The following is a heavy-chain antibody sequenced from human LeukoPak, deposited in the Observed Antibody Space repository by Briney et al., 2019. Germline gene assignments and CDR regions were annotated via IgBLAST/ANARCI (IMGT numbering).Heavy chain of an antibody. D-gene: IGHD5-24*01. Sequence: PGGSLRLSCAASGFTFSSYAMSWVRQAPGRGLEWVSAISGSGGSTYSADSVKGRFTISRENSKNTLYLQMNSLRAEDTAIYYCARAGRDGYNSFDYWGQGTLVTVSS. CDR3: ARAGRDGYNSFDY. CDR2: ISGSGGST. V-gene: IGHV3-23*01. J-gene: IGHJ4*02. CDR1: GFTFSSYA.